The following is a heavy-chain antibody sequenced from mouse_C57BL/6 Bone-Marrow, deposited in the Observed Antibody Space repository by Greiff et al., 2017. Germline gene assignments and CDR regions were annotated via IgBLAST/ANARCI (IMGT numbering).Heavy chain of an antibody. D-gene: IGHD2-4*01. Sequence: QVQLPQSGAELVRPGASVTLSCKASGYTFTDYEMHWVKQTPVHGLEWIGAIDPETGGTAYNQKFKGKAILTADKSSSTAYMELRSLTSEDSAVYYCTGAYDYEGGYWGQGTTLTVSS. V-gene: IGHV1-15*01. CDR3: TGAYDYEGGY. CDR1: GYTFTDYE. J-gene: IGHJ2*01. CDR2: IDPETGGT.